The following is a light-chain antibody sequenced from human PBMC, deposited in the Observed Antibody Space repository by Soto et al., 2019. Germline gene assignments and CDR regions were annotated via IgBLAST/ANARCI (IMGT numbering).Light chain of an antibody. CDR1: SSDVGGYNY. CDR2: DDS. CDR3: SSYTSRSTLV. V-gene: IGLV2-14*01. J-gene: IGLJ1*01. Sequence: QSALTQPASVSGSPGQSITISCTGTSSDVGGYNYVSWYQQHPGKAPNLMIYDDSNRPSVVSNLFSGSKSGNTSSLTISGLQAEDEADYYCSSYTSRSTLVFGTGTKLTVL.